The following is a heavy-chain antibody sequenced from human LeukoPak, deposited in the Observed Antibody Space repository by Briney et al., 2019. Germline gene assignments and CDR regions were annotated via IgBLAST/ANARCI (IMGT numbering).Heavy chain of an antibody. D-gene: IGHD6-13*01. Sequence: PSETLSLTCTVSGGSISSSSYYWGWIRQPPGKGLEWIGSIYYSGSTYYNPSLKSRVTISVDTSKNQFSLKLSSVTAADTAVYYCARYTSSWYRYYFDYWGQGTLVTVSS. J-gene: IGHJ4*02. V-gene: IGHV4-39*01. CDR1: GGSISSSSYY. CDR3: ARYTSSWYRYYFDY. CDR2: IYYSGST.